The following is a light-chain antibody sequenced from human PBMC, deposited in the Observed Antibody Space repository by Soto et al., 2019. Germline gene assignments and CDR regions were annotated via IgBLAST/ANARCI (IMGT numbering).Light chain of an antibody. CDR2: DDN. V-gene: IGLV1-51*01. Sequence: QTVLTHPPSVAAAPGQKVTISCARPGPNIGGNSVSWYQQLPGTAPKLLIYDDNKRPSGIPDRFSGSKSGTSATLGITGFQTGDEADYYCGSWDSSLRAYVFGTGTKVTVL. CDR3: GSWDSSLRAYV. CDR1: GPNIGGNS. J-gene: IGLJ1*01.